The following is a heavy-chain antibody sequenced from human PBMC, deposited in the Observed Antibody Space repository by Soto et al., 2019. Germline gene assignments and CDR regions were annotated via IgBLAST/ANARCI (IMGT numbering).Heavy chain of an antibody. D-gene: IGHD3-22*01. CDR2: ISSSGSSSSII. Sequence: QVQLVESGGGLVKPGGSLRLSCAASGFTFSDYYMTWIRQAPGKGLEWISYISSSGSSSSIIYYADSVKGRFTISRDNAKNSLYLQMRSLTAEDTAVYYCAREIGCFALWGRGTLVTVSS. CDR1: GFTFSDYY. V-gene: IGHV3-11*01. CDR3: AREIGCFAL. J-gene: IGHJ2*01.